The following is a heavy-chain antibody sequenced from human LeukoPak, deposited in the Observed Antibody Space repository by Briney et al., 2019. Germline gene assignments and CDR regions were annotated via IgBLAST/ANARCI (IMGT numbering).Heavy chain of an antibody. CDR1: GFTFSSYS. D-gene: IGHD3-3*01. CDR2: ISSSSSTI. Sequence: GGSLRLSCAASGFTFSSYSMNWVRQAPGKGLEWVSYISSSSSTIYYADSVKGRFTISRDNAKNSLYLQMNSLRAEDTAVYYCARGSYDFWSGYRPVYYFDYWGQGTLVTVSS. J-gene: IGHJ4*02. V-gene: IGHV3-48*01. CDR3: ARGSYDFWSGYRPVYYFDY.